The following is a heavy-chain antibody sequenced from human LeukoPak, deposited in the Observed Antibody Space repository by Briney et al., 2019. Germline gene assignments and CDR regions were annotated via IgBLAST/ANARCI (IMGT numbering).Heavy chain of an antibody. J-gene: IGHJ4*02. CDR2: IKQDGSEK. CDR1: GFTFSSYW. V-gene: IGHV3-7*01. CDR3: ARQNYDFWSGYIVY. Sequence: PGGPLRLSCAASGFTFSSYWMSWVRQAPGKGLEWVANIKQDGSEKYYVDSVKGRFTISRDNAKNSLYLQMNSLRAEDTAVYYCARQNYDFWSGYIVYWGQGTLVTVSS. D-gene: IGHD3-3*01.